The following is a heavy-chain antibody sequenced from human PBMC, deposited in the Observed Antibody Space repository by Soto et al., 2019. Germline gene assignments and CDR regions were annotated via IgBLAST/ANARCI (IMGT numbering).Heavy chain of an antibody. V-gene: IGHV3-23*01. CDR2: ISGGGGST. CDR1: GLAFSNYG. J-gene: IGHJ2*01. Sequence: LRLSCAASGLAFSNYGMTWVRQAPGKGLEWVSAISGGGGSTYYADSVRGRFTISRDNSRNTLFLQMNSLRADDTAFYYCAKQAIAVVVATTDWYFDLWGRGTLVTVSS. D-gene: IGHD2-15*01. CDR3: AKQAIAVVVATTDWYFDL.